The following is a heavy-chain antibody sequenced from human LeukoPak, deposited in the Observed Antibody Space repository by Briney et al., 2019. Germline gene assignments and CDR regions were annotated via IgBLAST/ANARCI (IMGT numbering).Heavy chain of an antibody. Sequence: GGSLRLSCAVSGFTFSDHXXXXXXXXXXXXXXXXXXXRNKAKGYTTEYAAPVKGRFTISRDDSKNSLYLQMNSLKTEDTAVYYCARGFNGLDSKVGENWGQGTLVTVSS. V-gene: IGHV3-72*01. J-gene: IGHJ4*02. CDR2: XRNKAKGYTT. D-gene: IGHD1-26*01. CDR3: ARGFNGLDSKVGEN. CDR1: GFTFSDHX.